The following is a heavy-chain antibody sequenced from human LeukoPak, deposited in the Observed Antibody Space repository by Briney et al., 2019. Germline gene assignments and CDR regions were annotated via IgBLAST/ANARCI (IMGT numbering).Heavy chain of an antibody. D-gene: IGHD2-21*02. V-gene: IGHV1-18*01. J-gene: IGHJ4*02. Sequence: ASVKVSCKASGYTFTSYGISWVRQAPGQGLEWMGWISAYNGNTNYAQKLQGRVTMTTDTSTSTAYMELRSLRSDDTAVCYCARDRVVVTANSFDYWAREPWSPSPQ. CDR1: GYTFTSYG. CDR3: ARDRVVVTANSFDY. CDR2: ISAYNGNT.